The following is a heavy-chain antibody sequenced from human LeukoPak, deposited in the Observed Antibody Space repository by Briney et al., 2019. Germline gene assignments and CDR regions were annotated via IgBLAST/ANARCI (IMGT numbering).Heavy chain of an antibody. CDR3: AKSRSGSANWALQIFDN. J-gene: IGHJ4*02. D-gene: IGHD1-1*01. Sequence: GGSLRLSCAVSGFAFGSEAMSWVRQSPARGLEWVASISPGGGTTYYAHYVKGRFTISRDNSNNSLLVQMNSLRAEDTAVYFCAKSRSGSANWALQIFDNWGQGTLVTVSS. CDR2: ISPGGGTT. V-gene: IGHV3-23*01. CDR1: GFAFGSEA.